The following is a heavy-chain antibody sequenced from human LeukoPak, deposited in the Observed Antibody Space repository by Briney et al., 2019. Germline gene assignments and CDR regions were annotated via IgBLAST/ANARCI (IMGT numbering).Heavy chain of an antibody. J-gene: IGHJ4*02. CDR1: GGSISSGGYY. V-gene: IGHV4-31*03. CDR2: IYYSGST. D-gene: IGHD3-22*01. CDR3: ARAKGVRYYDSSGLFDY. Sequence: SQTLSLTCTVSGGSISSGGYYWSWIRQHPGTGLEWLGYIYYSGSTYYNPSLKSRVTISVDTSKNQFSLKLSSVTAADTAVYYCARAKGVRYYDSSGLFDYWGQGTLVTVSS.